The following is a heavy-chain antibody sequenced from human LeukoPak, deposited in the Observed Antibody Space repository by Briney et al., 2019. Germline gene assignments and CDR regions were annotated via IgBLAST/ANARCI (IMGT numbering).Heavy chain of an antibody. D-gene: IGHD3-16*01. CDR2: IGYDGRNK. J-gene: IGHJ3*02. Sequence: PGRSLRLSCAASGFTFSSYGMHWVRQAPGKGLEWVAVIGYDGRNKDYANSVKGRFTISRDNYYNIVELQMNSLRAEDTAVYYCARDRGGWLSHDAFDIWGQGTKVTVSS. V-gene: IGHV3-33*01. CDR1: GFTFSSYG. CDR3: ARDRGGWLSHDAFDI.